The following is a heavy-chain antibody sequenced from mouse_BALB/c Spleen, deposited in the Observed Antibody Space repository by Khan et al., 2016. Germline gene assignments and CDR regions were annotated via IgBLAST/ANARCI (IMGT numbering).Heavy chain of an antibody. CDR1: GYSITSGYS. D-gene: IGHD1-1*01. Sequence: EVQLQESGPDLVKPSQSLSLTCTVTGYSITSGYSCHWIRQFPGNKLEWMGYIHYSGSTNYNPSLKSRISITRDTSKNQFFLQLNSVTTEDTAIYYCARLRDWYFDVWGAGTTVTVSS. CDR2: IHYSGST. J-gene: IGHJ1*01. CDR3: ARLRDWYFDV. V-gene: IGHV3-1*02.